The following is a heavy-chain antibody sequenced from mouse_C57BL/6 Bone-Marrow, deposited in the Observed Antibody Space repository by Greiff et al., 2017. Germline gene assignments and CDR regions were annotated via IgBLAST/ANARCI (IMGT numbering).Heavy chain of an antibody. J-gene: IGHJ4*01. Sequence: EVHLLESGRGLVKPGGSLKLSCAASGFTFSSYAMSWVRQTPEKRLEWVATLSDGGSYTYYPHNVQGRFTISRDNASNDLYLQMRQLKSEDTAMYYCARLHDGDYEEYYCAMDDWGQGTSVTVSS. D-gene: IGHD2-3*01. V-gene: IGHV5-4*01. CDR3: ARLHDGDYEEYYCAMDD. CDR2: LSDGGSYT. CDR1: GFTFSSYA.